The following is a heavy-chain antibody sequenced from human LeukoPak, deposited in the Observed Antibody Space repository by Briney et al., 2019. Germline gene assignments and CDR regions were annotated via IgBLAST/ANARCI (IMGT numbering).Heavy chain of an antibody. D-gene: IGHD1-7*01. V-gene: IGHV4-39*01. Sequence: SETLSLTCTVSGGSISSSSYYWGWIRQPPGKGLEWIGSIYYSGSTYYNPSLKSRVTISVDTPKNQFSLKLSSVTAADTAVYYCARHGGYNWNYVPFADWFDPWGQGTLVTVPS. CDR1: GGSISSSSYY. CDR2: IYYSGST. CDR3: ARHGGYNWNYVPFADWFDP. J-gene: IGHJ5*02.